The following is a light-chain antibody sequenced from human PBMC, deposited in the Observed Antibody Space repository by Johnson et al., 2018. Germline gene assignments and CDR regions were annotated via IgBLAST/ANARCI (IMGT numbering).Light chain of an antibody. CDR1: SSNIGNNY. V-gene: IGLV1-51*02. J-gene: IGLJ1*01. Sequence: QSVLTQPPSVSAAPGQKVTISCSGSSSNIGNNYVSWYQQLPGTAPKLLIYENNKRPSGIPDRFSGSKSGTSATLAITGLQTVDEADYYCGTWDSSLSAGNVFGTGTKVTVL. CDR3: GTWDSSLSAGNV. CDR2: ENN.